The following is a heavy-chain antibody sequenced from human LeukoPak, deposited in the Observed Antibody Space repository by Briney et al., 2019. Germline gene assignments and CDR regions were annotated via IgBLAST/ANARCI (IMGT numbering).Heavy chain of an antibody. CDR3: ITPLPYSAQ. CDR1: GFTFSNAY. V-gene: IGHV3-15*07. Sequence: PGGSLRLSCAASGFTFSNAYMNWVRQAPGKGLEWVGRIKPKTDGETTEYAAPVKGRFSISRDDSKNMLYLQMNSLKTEDTAVYDCITPLPYSAQGGQGTLFTVSS. D-gene: IGHD2-21*01. J-gene: IGHJ4*02. CDR2: IKPKTDGETT.